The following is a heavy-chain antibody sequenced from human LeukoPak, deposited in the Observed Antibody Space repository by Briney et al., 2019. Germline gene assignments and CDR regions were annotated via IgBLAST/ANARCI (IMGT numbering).Heavy chain of an antibody. V-gene: IGHV1-18*01. CDR1: AYTFISYG. CDR3: ARDRGDYYFDY. CDR2: IGRNNGNT. Sequence: GASVKVSCKASAYTFISYGITWVRQAPGQGLEWMGWIGRNNGNTKSAQKFQGRVTMTTDTSTTTAYMELRSPRSDDTAVYFCARDRGDYYFDYWGQGTLVSVSS. J-gene: IGHJ4*02. D-gene: IGHD6-25*01.